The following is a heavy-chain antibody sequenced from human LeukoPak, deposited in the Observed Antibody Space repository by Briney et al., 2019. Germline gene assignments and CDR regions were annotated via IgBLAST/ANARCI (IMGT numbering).Heavy chain of an antibody. Sequence: PGGSLRLSCAASGCTFSSYAMSWVRQAAGKEREGVSASSGSGGSTYYADSVKGRFTISRDNSKNPLYLQMNSLRAEDTAVYYCAKHYDYVWGSYPPGADYGMDVWGQGTTVTVSS. D-gene: IGHD3-16*01. CDR3: AKHYDYVWGSYPPGADYGMDV. CDR2: SSGSGGST. CDR1: GCTFSSYA. J-gene: IGHJ6*02. V-gene: IGHV3-23*01.